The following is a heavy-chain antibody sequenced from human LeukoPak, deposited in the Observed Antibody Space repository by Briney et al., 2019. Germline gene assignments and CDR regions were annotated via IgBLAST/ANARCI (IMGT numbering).Heavy chain of an antibody. D-gene: IGHD5-12*01. Sequence: GGSLRLSCSASGFTFSSYAMRWVRQAPGKGLEYVSAISSNGGSTYYAASVEGRFTISRDNAKNSLYLQMNTLRAEDTAVYYCAIGNYGGYWVPSGDNWGQGTLVTVSS. V-gene: IGHV3-64*04. CDR3: AIGNYGGYWVPSGDN. J-gene: IGHJ4*02. CDR1: GFTFSSYA. CDR2: ISSNGGST.